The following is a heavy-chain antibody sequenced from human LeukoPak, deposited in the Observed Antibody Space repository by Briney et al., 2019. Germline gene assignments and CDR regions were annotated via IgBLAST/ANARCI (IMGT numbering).Heavy chain of an antibody. CDR1: GYTLTELS. CDR3: ARSPRGYSYITYFDY. V-gene: IGHV1-69*13. D-gene: IGHD5-18*01. J-gene: IGHJ4*02. Sequence: ASVKVSCKVSGYTLTELSMHWVRQAPGQGLEWMGGIIPIFNTANYAQKFQGRVTITADESTSTAYMELSSLRSEDTAVYYCARSPRGYSYITYFDYWGQGTLVTVSP. CDR2: IIPIFNTA.